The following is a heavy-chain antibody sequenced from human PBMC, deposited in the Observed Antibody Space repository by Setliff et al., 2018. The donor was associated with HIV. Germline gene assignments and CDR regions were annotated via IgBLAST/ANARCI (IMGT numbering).Heavy chain of an antibody. CDR3: ARELRITIFGVVNNWFDP. CDR2: IIPILGIA. V-gene: IGHV1-69*10. Sequence: SVKVSCKASGGTFSSYAISWVRQAPGQGLEWMGGIIPILGIANYAQKFQGRVTITTDESTSTAYMELSSLRSEDTAVYYCARELRITIFGVVNNWFDPWGQGTLVTVS. D-gene: IGHD3-3*01. CDR1: GGTFSSYA. J-gene: IGHJ5*02.